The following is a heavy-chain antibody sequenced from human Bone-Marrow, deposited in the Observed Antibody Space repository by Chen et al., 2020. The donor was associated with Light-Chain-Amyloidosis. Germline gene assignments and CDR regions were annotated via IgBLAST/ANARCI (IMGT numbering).Heavy chain of an antibody. Sequence: EVQLVESGGGVVRPGGSLRLSFAASGFTFDDFVMSWVRQVPGKGLEWVSGINWNGGSTGYAASVKGRFTVSRDNAKNSLYLEMNSLRAEDTALYYCVRGTVTTRYFDYWGQGILVTVSS. CDR2: INWNGGST. CDR1: GFTFDDFV. CDR3: VRGTVTTRYFDY. J-gene: IGHJ4*02. D-gene: IGHD4-17*01. V-gene: IGHV3-20*03.